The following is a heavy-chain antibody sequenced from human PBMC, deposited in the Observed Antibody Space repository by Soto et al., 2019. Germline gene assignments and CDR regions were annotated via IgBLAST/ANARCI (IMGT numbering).Heavy chain of an antibody. CDR2: IIPIFGTA. CDR1: GGTFSSYA. CDR3: ARLEYYYDSSGSRNAPDAFDI. Sequence: QVQLVQSGAEVKKPGSSVKVSCKASGGTFSSYAISWVRQAPGQGLEWMGGIIPIFGTANYAQKFQGRVTITADESTSTAYMERSSLRSEDTAVYYGARLEYYYDSSGSRNAPDAFDIWGQGTMVTVSS. D-gene: IGHD3-22*01. V-gene: IGHV1-69*01. J-gene: IGHJ3*02.